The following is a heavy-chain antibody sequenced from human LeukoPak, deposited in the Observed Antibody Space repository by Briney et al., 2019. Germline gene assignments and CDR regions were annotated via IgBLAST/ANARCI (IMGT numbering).Heavy chain of an antibody. CDR3: ARGRYYYDSSGYYPNWFDP. D-gene: IGHD3-22*01. CDR1: GGSISSGDYY. Sequence: SETLSLTCTVSGGSISSGDYYWSWIRQPPGKGLEWIGYIYYSGSTYYNPSLDSRVTISVNTSRNQFSLKLSSVTAADTAVYYCARGRYYYDSSGYYPNWFDPWGQGTLVTVSS. CDR2: IYYSGST. J-gene: IGHJ5*02. V-gene: IGHV4-30-4*01.